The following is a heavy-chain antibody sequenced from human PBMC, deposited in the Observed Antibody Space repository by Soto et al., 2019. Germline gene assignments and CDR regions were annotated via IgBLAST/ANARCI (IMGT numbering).Heavy chain of an antibody. CDR2: IWYDGSNK. V-gene: IGHV3-33*01. Sequence: QVQLVESGGGVVQPGRSLRLSCAASGFTFSSYGMHWVRQAPGKGLEWVAVIWYDGSNKYYADSVKGRFTISRDNSKNTLYLQMNSLRAEDTAVYYCASVSRRDLGMDVWGQGTTVTVSS. J-gene: IGHJ6*02. CDR3: ASVSRRDLGMDV. CDR1: GFTFSSYG.